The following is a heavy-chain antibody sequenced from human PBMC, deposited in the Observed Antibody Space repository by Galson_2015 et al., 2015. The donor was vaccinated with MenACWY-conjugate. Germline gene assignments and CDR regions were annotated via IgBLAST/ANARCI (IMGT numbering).Heavy chain of an antibody. V-gene: IGHV3-7*01. Sequence: SLRLSCAPSGFTFSNSWMGWVRQAPGKGLEWVANIKQDGSGKYYVDSVKGRCIISRDNAKNSLFLQMDSLRAEDTALYYCARAKEQWLSKTFDLWGQGTMVTVSS. CDR3: ARAKEQWLSKTFDL. J-gene: IGHJ3*01. CDR1: GFTFSNSW. CDR2: IKQDGSGK. D-gene: IGHD6-19*01.